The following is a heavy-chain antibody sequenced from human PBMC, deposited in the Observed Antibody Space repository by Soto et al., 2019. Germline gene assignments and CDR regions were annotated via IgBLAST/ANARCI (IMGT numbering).Heavy chain of an antibody. CDR1: GGSISSYY. Sequence: PSETLSLTCTVSGGSISSYYWSWIRQPPGKGLEWIGYIYYSGSTNYNPSLKSRVTISVDTSKNQFSLKLSSVTAADTAVYYCGRGGGDYGDYVSHFDYWGQGTLVTVSS. D-gene: IGHD4-17*01. V-gene: IGHV4-59*01. J-gene: IGHJ4*02. CDR3: GRGGGDYGDYVSHFDY. CDR2: IYYSGST.